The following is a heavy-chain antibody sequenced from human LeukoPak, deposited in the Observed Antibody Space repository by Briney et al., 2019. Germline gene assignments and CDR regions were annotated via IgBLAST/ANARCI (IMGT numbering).Heavy chain of an antibody. CDR1: GFTVSSNY. V-gene: IGHV3-7*01. D-gene: IGHD6-19*01. CDR3: ARSTRDYSSGWFIYHYYYGMDV. J-gene: IGHJ6*02. Sequence: GGSLRLSCAASGFTVSSNYMSWVRQAPGKGLEWVANIKQDGSEKYYVDSVKGRFTISRDNAKNSLYLQMNSLRAEDTAVYYCARSTRDYSSGWFIYHYYYGMDVWGQGTTVTVSS. CDR2: IKQDGSEK.